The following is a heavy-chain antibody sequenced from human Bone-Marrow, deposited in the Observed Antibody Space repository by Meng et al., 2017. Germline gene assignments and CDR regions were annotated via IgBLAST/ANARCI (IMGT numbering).Heavy chain of an antibody. J-gene: IGHJ5*02. D-gene: IGHD2-2*02. CDR1: GGSFIGYY. Sequence: QVQLQQWGAGLLKPSEILSLTCAVYGGSFIGYYWSWIRQPPGKGLEWIGEINHSGSTNYNPSLKSRVTISVDTSKNQFSLKLSSVTAADTAVYYCARGSGSPEYCSSTSCYSGGWFDPWGQGTLVTVSS. V-gene: IGHV4-34*01. CDR2: INHSGST. CDR3: ARGSGSPEYCSSTSCYSGGWFDP.